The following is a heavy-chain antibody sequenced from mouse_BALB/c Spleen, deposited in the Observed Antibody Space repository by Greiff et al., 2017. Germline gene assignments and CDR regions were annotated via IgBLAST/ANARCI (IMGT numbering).Heavy chain of an antibody. D-gene: IGHD2-14*01. V-gene: IGHV1S56*01. CDR1: GYTFTSYD. CDR2: IDPGDGST. J-gene: IGHJ4*01. Sequence: QVQLKESGPELVKPGASVKISCKASGYTFTSYDINWVKQRPGQGLEWIGWIDPGDGSTKYNEKFKGQATLTADKSSSTAYMQLSSLTSENSAVYFCARSYRYDPYAMDYWGQGTSVTVSS. CDR3: ARSYRYDPYAMDY.